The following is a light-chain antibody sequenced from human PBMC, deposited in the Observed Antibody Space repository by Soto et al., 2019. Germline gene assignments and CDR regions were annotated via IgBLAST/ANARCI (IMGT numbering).Light chain of an antibody. Sequence: QSVLTQPSSASGTPRQRGTISCSGSSSNVGSNTVNWYQQLPGTAPKLLINSNNQRPSGVPDRFSGSKSGTSASLAISGLQSEDEADDYCASWDDSLNAVVFGGGTKRTVL. J-gene: IGLJ2*01. CDR1: SSNVGSNT. CDR2: SNN. CDR3: ASWDDSLNAVV. V-gene: IGLV1-44*01.